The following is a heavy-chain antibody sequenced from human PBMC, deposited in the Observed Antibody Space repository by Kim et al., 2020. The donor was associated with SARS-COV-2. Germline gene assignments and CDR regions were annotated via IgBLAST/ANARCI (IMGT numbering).Heavy chain of an antibody. Sequence: ASVKVSCKASGYTFTSYYMHWVRQAPGQGLEWMGIINPSGGSTSYAQKFQGRVTMTRDTSTSTVYMELSSLRSEDTAVYYCAGSRRIAAAGGPISNWFDPWGQGTLVTVSS. V-gene: IGHV1-46*01. J-gene: IGHJ5*02. CDR3: AGSRRIAAAGGPISNWFDP. D-gene: IGHD6-13*01. CDR1: GYTFTSYY. CDR2: INPSGGST.